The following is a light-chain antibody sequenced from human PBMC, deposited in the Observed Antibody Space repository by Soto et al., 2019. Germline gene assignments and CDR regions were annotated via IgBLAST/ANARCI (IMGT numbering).Light chain of an antibody. CDR3: QQYGSAPMYS. J-gene: IGKJ2*03. CDR2: GVS. V-gene: IGKV3-20*01. CDR1: QSVGSSY. Sequence: EIVLTQSPGTLSLSPGERATLSCRASQSVGSSYLAWYQQRPGQAPRLLIYGVSSRATGIPDRFSGSGSGTDFSLTISRLEPEDSAVYYCQQYGSAPMYSFGQGTKVDIK.